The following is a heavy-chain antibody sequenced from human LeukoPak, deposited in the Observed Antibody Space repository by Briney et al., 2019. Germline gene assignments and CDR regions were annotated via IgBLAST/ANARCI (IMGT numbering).Heavy chain of an antibody. CDR2: ISAYNGNT. D-gene: IGHD6-19*01. CDR3: ARVLRRYRSGWWGVDY. V-gene: IGHV1-18*01. CDR1: GYTFTSYG. Sequence: ASVKVSCKASGYTFTSYGISWVRQAPGQGLEWMGWISAYNGNTNYAQKLQGRVTMTTDTSTSTAYMELRSLRSDDTAVYYCARVLRRYRSGWWGVDYWGQGTLVTVSS. J-gene: IGHJ4*02.